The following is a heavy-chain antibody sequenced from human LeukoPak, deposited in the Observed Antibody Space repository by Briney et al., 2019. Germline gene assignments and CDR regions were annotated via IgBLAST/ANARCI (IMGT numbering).Heavy chain of an antibody. Sequence: DPSETLSLTCAVYGGSFSGYYWSWIRQPPGKGLEWIGEINHSGSTNYNPSLKSRVTISVDTSKNQFSLKLSSVTAADTAVYYCARVICSGGGCYSWFDYWGQGTLVTVSS. D-gene: IGHD2-15*01. J-gene: IGHJ4*02. CDR2: INHSGST. V-gene: IGHV4-34*01. CDR1: GGSFSGYY. CDR3: ARVICSGGGCYSWFDY.